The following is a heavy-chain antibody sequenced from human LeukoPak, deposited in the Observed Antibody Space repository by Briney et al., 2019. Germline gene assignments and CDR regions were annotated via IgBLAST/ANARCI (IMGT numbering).Heavy chain of an antibody. V-gene: IGHV3-66*01. CDR2: ISSGDST. J-gene: IGHJ3*02. CDR1: GFTVTNKY. D-gene: IGHD3-10*01. Sequence: PGGSLRLSCAASGFTVTNKYMNWVRQAPGKGLEWVSFISSGDSTYYADSVRGRFTISRDNSKNTLYLQMNSLRAEDTAVYYCARALRGAFDIWGQGRMVTVSS. CDR3: ARALRGAFDI.